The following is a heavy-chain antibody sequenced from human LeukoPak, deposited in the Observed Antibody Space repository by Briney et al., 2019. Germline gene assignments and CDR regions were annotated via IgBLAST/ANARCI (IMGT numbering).Heavy chain of an antibody. CDR2: IYHSGST. D-gene: IGHD5-12*01. Sequence: GSLRLSCAASGFTFSNAWMSWVRQAPGKGLEWVGEIYHSGSTNYNPSLKRRVSISVDKSKNQFSLKLSSVTAADTAVYYCARLISPWGWLRSERDNQYYYYMDVWGKGTTVTVSS. J-gene: IGHJ6*03. CDR1: GFTFSNAW. CDR3: ARLISPWGWLRSERDNQYYYYMDV. V-gene: IGHV4-4*02.